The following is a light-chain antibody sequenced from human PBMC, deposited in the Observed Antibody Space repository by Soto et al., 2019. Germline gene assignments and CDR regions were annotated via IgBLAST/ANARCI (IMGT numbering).Light chain of an antibody. V-gene: IGLV1-40*01. CDR3: QSYDSSLSGALV. Sequence: QSVLTQPPSVSGAPGQRVTISCTGSSSNIGAGYDVHWYQQLPGTAPKLLIYGNSNRPSGVPDRFSGSKSGTSASLAITGLRAEEEAGYYCQSYDSSLSGALVFGGGTKLPVL. CDR1: SSNIGAGYD. CDR2: GNS. J-gene: IGLJ2*01.